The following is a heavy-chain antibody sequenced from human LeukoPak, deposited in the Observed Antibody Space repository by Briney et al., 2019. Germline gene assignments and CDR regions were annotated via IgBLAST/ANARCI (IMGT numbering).Heavy chain of an antibody. CDR2: INPNTGGT. Sequence: GASVKVSCKTIGGRLKSYGFSWVRQAPGQGLEWMGWINPNTGGTNYAQKFQGRVTMTRDTSISTTYMELSRLRSDDTAVYYCASQPYYFDSSGYYDYWGQGTLVTVSS. CDR1: GGRLKSYG. D-gene: IGHD3-22*01. V-gene: IGHV1-2*02. J-gene: IGHJ4*02. CDR3: ASQPYYFDSSGYYDY.